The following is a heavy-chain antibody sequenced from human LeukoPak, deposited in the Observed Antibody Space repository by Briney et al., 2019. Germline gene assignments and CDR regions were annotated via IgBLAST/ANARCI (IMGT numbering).Heavy chain of an antibody. D-gene: IGHD5-18*01. V-gene: IGHV3-21*01. J-gene: IGHJ4*02. CDR1: GVTFSTYS. Sequence: PGGSLRLSCAASGVTFSTYSMNWVRQAPGKGLEWVSSISSSSAYIYYADSVKGQFTISRDNAKNSLYLQMNSPKAEKTAVYYCARASGDTVDTTTMGSYWGQGTLVTVSS. CDR3: ARASGDTVDTTTMGSY. CDR2: ISSSSAYI.